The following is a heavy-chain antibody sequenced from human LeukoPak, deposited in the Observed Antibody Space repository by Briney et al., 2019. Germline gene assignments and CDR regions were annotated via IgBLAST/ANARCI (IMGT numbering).Heavy chain of an antibody. D-gene: IGHD3-9*01. V-gene: IGHV2-5*01. J-gene: IGHJ4*02. CDR3: AHSNIQYLVYSG. Sequence: SGPTLLQPTQTLTLTCTLSGFALSTSGEGVGWIRQPPGKALVCLALIYWNHDKLHTPSLKSRLTITKDPSKHQLVLTMTYMDPVDTATYYCAHSNIQYLVYSGWGQGTLVTVSS. CDR1: GFALSTSGEG. CDR2: IYWNHDK.